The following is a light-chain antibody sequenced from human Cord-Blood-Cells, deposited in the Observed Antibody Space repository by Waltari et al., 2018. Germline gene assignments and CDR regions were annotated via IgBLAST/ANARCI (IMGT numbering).Light chain of an antibody. V-gene: IGLV2-11*01. CDR3: CSYAGSYTWV. Sequence: QSALTQPRSVSGSHGQSVTISCTGTSSHVGGYNYVSWYQQRPGKAPKLMIDDVSKRPSGVPDRFSGSKSGNTASLTISGLQAEDEADYYCCSYAGSYTWVFGGGTKLTVL. CDR2: DVS. CDR1: SSHVGGYNY. J-gene: IGLJ3*02.